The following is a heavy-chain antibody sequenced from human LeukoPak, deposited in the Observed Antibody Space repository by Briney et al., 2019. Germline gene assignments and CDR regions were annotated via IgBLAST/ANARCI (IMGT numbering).Heavy chain of an antibody. J-gene: IGHJ4*02. D-gene: IGHD3-10*01. V-gene: IGHV3-30*18. CDR3: ANAQDYYGSGSYYMR. CDR1: GFIFSGFG. CDR2: ISYDGSNK. Sequence: PGGSLRLSCAASGFIFSGFGIHWVRQAPGKGLEWVAFISYDGSNKYYADSVKGRFTISRDNSKNTLYLQMNSLRAEDTAVYYCANAQDYYGSGSYYMRWGQGTLVTVSS.